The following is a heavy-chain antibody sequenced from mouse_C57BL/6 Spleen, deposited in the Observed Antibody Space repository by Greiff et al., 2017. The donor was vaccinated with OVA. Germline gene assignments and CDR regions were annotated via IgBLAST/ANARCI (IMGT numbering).Heavy chain of an antibody. CDR2: ISDGGSYT. V-gene: IGHV5-4*01. CDR3: ARGRTYSNYEGFAY. CDR1: GFTFSSYA. Sequence: EVQLVESGGGLVKPGGSLKLSCAASGFTFSSYAMSWVRQTPEKRLEWVATISDGGSYTYYPDNVKGRFTISRDNAKNNLYLQMSHLKSEDTAMYYCARGRTYSNYEGFAYWGQGTLVTVSA. D-gene: IGHD2-5*01. J-gene: IGHJ3*01.